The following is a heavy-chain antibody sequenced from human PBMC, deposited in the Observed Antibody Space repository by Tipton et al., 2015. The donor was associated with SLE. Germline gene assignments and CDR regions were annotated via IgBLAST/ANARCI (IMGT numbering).Heavy chain of an antibody. CDR1: GFTFSNSA. V-gene: IGHV3-23*03. Sequence: SLRLSCIASGFTFSNSAMSWVRQAPGKGLEWVSVVYGGGGTYYADSVKGRFTISRDNSKNTLYLQMNSLRAEDTAVYYCAKVRGSSSYWGQGTLVTVSS. J-gene: IGHJ4*02. D-gene: IGHD6-13*01. CDR2: VYGGGGT. CDR3: AKVRGSSSY.